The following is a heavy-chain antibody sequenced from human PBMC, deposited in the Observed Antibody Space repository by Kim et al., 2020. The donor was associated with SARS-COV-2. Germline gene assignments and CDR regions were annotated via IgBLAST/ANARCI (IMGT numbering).Heavy chain of an antibody. CDR3: ARQERQWLVGRWFDP. CDR1: GYSCTSYW. D-gene: IGHD6-19*01. V-gene: IGHV5-10-1*01. CDR2: IDPSDSYT. J-gene: IGHJ5*02. Sequence: GESLKISCKGSGYSCTSYWINWVRQMPGKGLEWMGRIDPSDSYTNYSPSFQGHVTISADKSISTAYLQWSSLKASDTAMYYCARQERQWLVGRWFDPWGQGTLVTVSS.